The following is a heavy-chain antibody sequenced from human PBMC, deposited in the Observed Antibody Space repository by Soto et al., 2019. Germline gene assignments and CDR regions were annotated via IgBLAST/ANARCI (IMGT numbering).Heavy chain of an antibody. CDR3: ARTAGPFDTFWSGYGYDI. V-gene: IGHV4-59*13. CDR1: GGSIDTYY. D-gene: IGHD3-3*01. Sequence: KPXATLSLTCSVSGGSIDTYYWTWFRQAPGRGLECIGNIYYSGTTNINPALDSRVSMSIDRAKKQFSLTLSSVTAADTAVYYCARTAGPFDTFWSGYGYDICGPGTKVTVSS. CDR2: IYYSGTT. J-gene: IGHJ3*02.